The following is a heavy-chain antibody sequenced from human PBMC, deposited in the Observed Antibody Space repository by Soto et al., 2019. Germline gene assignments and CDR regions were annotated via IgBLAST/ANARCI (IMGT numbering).Heavy chain of an antibody. J-gene: IGHJ4*02. CDR1: GDSISSADYF. CDR2: IFHSGTT. Sequence: PSETLSLTCSVSGDSISSADYFWTWTRQSPGRGLEWMGYIFHSGTTYYNPSLKGRLLISIENSKNQFSLRLTSVTAADSAVYFRAREPYLPNARNDFWGPGTLVTVSS. D-gene: IGHD7-27*01. V-gene: IGHV4-30-4*01. CDR3: AREPYLPNARNDF.